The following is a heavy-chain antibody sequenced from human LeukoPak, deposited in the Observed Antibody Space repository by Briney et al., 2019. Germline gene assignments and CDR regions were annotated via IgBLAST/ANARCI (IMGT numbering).Heavy chain of an antibody. CDR2: INSDGSST. Sequence: PGGSLRLSCAASGFTFSSYWTHWVRQAPGKGLVWVSRINSDGSSTSYADSVKGRFTISRDNAKNTLYLQMNSLRAEDTAVYYCARVYYGSGSYTGPYWYGMDVWGKGTTVTVSS. CDR1: GFTFSSYW. V-gene: IGHV3-74*01. J-gene: IGHJ6*04. CDR3: ARVYYGSGSYTGPYWYGMDV. D-gene: IGHD3-10*01.